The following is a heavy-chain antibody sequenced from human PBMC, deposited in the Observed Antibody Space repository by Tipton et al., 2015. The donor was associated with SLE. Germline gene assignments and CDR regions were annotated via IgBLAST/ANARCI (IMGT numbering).Heavy chain of an antibody. CDR1: GFTCDDFG. J-gene: IGHJ4*02. D-gene: IGHD1-7*01. CDR3: ARGRSNWNWPYFDY. CDR2: INSNGGST. V-gene: IGHV3-20*04. Sequence: QLVQSGGGVVRPGGSLRLSCAASGFTCDDFGMSWVRQAPGKGLEWVSGINSNGGSTGYVDSVKGRFTITRDNAKNSLYLQMNSLRADDTALYYCARGRSNWNWPYFDYWGQGTLVTVSS.